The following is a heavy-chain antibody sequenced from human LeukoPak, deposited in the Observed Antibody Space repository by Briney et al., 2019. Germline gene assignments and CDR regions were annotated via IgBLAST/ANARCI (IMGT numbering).Heavy chain of an antibody. D-gene: IGHD3-3*01. CDR3: ARVGDDFWSGYPVDY. CDR2: ITIGSYI. J-gene: IGHJ4*02. Sequence: GGSLRLSCAASGFTFSSYSMNWVRQAPGKGLEWISSITIGSYIYYADSVKGRFAISRDNTKNSLYLQMNSLRAEDTAVYYCARVGDDFWSGYPVDYWGQGTLVTVSS. V-gene: IGHV3-21*01. CDR1: GFTFSSYS.